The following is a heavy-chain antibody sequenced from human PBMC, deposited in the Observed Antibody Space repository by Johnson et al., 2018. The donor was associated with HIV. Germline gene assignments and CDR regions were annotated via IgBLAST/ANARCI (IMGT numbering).Heavy chain of an antibody. Sequence: VQLVESGGGLVQPGGSLRLSCAASGFTVSRNYMNWVRQAPGKGLEWVSVIYSGGSTYYADSVKGRFTISRDSSKNTLYLQMNSLRAEDTAVYYCAKDLIELQGAFDIWGQGTMVTVSS. CDR3: AKDLIELQGAFDI. V-gene: IGHV3-66*02. J-gene: IGHJ3*02. CDR1: GFTVSRNY. D-gene: IGHD1-26*01. CDR2: IYSGGST.